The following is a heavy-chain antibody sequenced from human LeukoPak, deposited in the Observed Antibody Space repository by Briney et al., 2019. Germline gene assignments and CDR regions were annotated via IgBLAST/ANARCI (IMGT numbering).Heavy chain of an antibody. CDR2: IKQDGSEK. Sequence: GGSLRLSFAASGFTFSSYWMSWVRQAPGKGLEWVANIKQDGSEKYYVDSVKGRFTISRDNAKNSLYLQMNSLRAEDTAVYYCARVLTIFGVVIGLDYWGQGTLVTVSS. D-gene: IGHD3-3*01. V-gene: IGHV3-7*01. CDR3: ARVLTIFGVVIGLDY. CDR1: GFTFSSYW. J-gene: IGHJ4*02.